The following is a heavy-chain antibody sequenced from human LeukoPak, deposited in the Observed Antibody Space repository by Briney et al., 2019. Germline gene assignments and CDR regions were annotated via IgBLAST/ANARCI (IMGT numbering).Heavy chain of an antibody. J-gene: IGHJ4*02. CDR3: AKDHYYDSSGHYYFDY. D-gene: IGHD3-22*01. CDR1: GFTFSSYG. Sequence: GRSLRLSCAASGFTFSSYGMHWVRQAPGKGLEWVAVISYDGSNKYYADSVKGRFTISRDNSKNTLYLQMNSLRAEDTAVYYCAKDHYYDSSGHYYFDYWGQGTLVTVSS. V-gene: IGHV3-30*18. CDR2: ISYDGSNK.